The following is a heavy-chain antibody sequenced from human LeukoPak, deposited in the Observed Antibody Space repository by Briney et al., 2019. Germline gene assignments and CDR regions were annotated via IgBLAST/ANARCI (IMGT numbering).Heavy chain of an antibody. D-gene: IGHD4-11*01. CDR3: VRDPSNSGNWFDL. CDR2: LGTDGTYT. Sequence: GRSLRLSCAASGFNLRDYWMHWVRQAPGKGLVWVSRLGTDGTYTNYADSVTGRFTISRDNAKNTLYLQMDSLRAEDTSFYYCVRDPSNSGNWFDLWGQGTLVTVSS. J-gene: IGHJ5*02. CDR1: GFNLRDYW. V-gene: IGHV3-74*01.